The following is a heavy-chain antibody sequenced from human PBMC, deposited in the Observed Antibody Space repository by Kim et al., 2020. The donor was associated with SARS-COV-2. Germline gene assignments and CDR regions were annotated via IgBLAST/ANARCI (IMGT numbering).Heavy chain of an antibody. Sequence: STNYNPSLKSRVTMSVDTSKNQFSLKLSSVTAADTAVYYCARDRTGWFDPWGQGTLVTVSS. D-gene: IGHD3-9*01. CDR2: ST. CDR3: ARDRTGWFDP. J-gene: IGHJ5*02. V-gene: IGHV4-4*07.